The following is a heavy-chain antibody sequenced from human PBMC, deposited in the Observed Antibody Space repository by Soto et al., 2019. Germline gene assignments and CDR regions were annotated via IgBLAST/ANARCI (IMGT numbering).Heavy chain of an antibody. CDR3: AKLLYGDLDDY. CDR2: ISYDGSNK. V-gene: IGHV3-30*18. J-gene: IGHJ4*02. Sequence: PGGSLRLSCAASGFTFSSYGMHWVRQAPGKGLEWVAVISYDGSNKYYADSVKGRFTISRDNSKNTLYLQMNSLRAEDTAVYYCAKLLYGDLDDYWGQGTLVTVSS. CDR1: GFTFSSYG. D-gene: IGHD4-17*01.